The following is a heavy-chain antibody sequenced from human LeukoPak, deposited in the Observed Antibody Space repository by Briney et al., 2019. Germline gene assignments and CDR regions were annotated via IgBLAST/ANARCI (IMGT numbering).Heavy chain of an antibody. V-gene: IGHV3-64D*06. CDR2: ISSNGDNT. CDR3: VRGTGY. CDR1: GFTFSTYV. J-gene: IGHJ4*02. Sequence: GGSLRLSCSVSGFTFSTYVMHWVRQAPGKGLEYVSAISSNGDNTYYADSVKGRFTISRDNSKNTLYLQMSSLRADDTAVYYCVRGTGYWGQGTLVTASS.